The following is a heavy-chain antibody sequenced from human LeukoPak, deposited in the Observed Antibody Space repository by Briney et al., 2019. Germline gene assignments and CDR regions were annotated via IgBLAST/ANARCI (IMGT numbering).Heavy chain of an antibody. CDR2: INHSGST. J-gene: IGHJ4*02. Sequence: PSETLSLTCAVYGGSFSGYFWSWIRQPPGKGLEWIGEINHSGSTNHNPSLKSRVTISVDTSKNQFSLKLSSVTAADTAVYYCARAPSGVSFDYWGQGTLVTVSS. CDR1: GGSFSGYF. CDR3: ARAPSGVSFDY. D-gene: IGHD1-26*01. V-gene: IGHV4-34*01.